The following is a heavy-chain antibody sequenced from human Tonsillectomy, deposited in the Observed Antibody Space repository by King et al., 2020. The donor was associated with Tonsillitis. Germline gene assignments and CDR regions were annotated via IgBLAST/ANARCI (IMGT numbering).Heavy chain of an antibody. Sequence: VQLQESGPGLVKPSETLFLTCTVSGGSISGYYWSWIRQPPGKGLEWIGYIYHSGSTNYNPSLKSRITISVDTSKNQFSLKLNSVTAADTAVYYCARRVNTAWYFDLWGRGTLVTVSS. CDR2: IYHSGST. CDR1: GGSISGYY. CDR3: ARRVNTAWYFDL. D-gene: IGHD4-17*01. J-gene: IGHJ2*01. V-gene: IGHV4-59*01.